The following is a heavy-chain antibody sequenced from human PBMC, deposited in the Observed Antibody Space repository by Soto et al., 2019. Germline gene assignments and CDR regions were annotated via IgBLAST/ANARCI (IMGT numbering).Heavy chain of an antibody. V-gene: IGHV1-69*13. CDR2: IIPIFGTA. CDR3: ARDSVIAEGRDY. D-gene: IGHD6-13*01. J-gene: IGHJ4*02. CDR1: GGTFSSYA. Sequence: GASVKVSCKASGGTFSSYAISWVRQAPGQGLEWMGGIIPIFGTANYAQKLQGRVTITADESTSTAYMELSSLRSEDTAVYYCARDSVIAEGRDYWGQGTLVTVSS.